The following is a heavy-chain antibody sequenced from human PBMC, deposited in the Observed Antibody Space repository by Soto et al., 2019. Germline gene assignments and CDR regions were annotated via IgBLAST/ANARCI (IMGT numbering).Heavy chain of an antibody. Sequence: RDSGDRCVNHWGVWVSKMPGKGLEWMGTIYPDDSETRYSPSFQGQVTISADKSINTAYLQWSSLKASDTAIYYCATTQSSATFKTYYYDMHVWGQAISVTVSS. CDR3: ATTQSSATFKTYYYDMHV. J-gene: IGHJ6*02. D-gene: IGHD3-10*01. CDR1: GDRCVNHW. CDR2: IYPDDSET. V-gene: IGHV5-51*01.